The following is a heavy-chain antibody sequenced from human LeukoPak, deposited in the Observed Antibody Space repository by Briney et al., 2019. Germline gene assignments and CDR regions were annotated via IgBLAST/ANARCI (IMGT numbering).Heavy chain of an antibody. CDR3: ARGHMDYYDSSGPVY. V-gene: IGHV1-46*01. Sequence: ASVKVSCKASGYTFTSYYMHWVRQAPGQGLEWMGIIYPSGGSTSYAQKFQGRVTMTRDTSTSTVYMELSSLRSEDTAVYYCARGHMDYYDSSGPVYWGQGTLVTLSS. CDR2: IYPSGGST. D-gene: IGHD3-22*01. J-gene: IGHJ4*02. CDR1: GYTFTSYY.